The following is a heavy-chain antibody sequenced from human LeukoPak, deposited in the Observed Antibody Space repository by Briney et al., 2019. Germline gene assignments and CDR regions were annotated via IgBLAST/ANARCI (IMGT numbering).Heavy chain of an antibody. D-gene: IGHD3-16*01. CDR2: ISVSSRNVI. CDR3: ARDFGPRLYAFDV. CDR1: GFPFSSYS. Sequence: LAGGSLRLSCAASGFPFSSYSMNWVRQAPGKGLEWLSYISVSSRNVIDYADSVKGRFTITRDDAKNSLYLQMNSLRAEDTAVYFCARDFGPRLYAFDVWGQGTMITVSS. V-gene: IGHV3-48*04. J-gene: IGHJ3*01.